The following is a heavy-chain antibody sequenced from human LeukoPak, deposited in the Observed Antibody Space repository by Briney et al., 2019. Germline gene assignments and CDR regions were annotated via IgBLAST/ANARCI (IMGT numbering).Heavy chain of an antibody. J-gene: IGHJ5*02. CDR2: INPSGGST. CDR1: GYTFTSYY. CDR3: AREPLGIAVAGKRNWFDP. D-gene: IGHD6-19*01. Sequence: ASVKVSCKASGYTFTSYYMHWVRQAPGQGLEWVGIINPSGGSTSYAQKFQGRVTMTRDTSTSTVYMELSSLRSEDTAVYYCAREPLGIAVAGKRNWFDPWGQGTLVTVSS. V-gene: IGHV1-46*01.